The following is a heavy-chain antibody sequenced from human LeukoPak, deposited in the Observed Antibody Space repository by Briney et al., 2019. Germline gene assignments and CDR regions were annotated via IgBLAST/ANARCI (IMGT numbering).Heavy chain of an antibody. Sequence: ASVKVSCKAPGYTFTSYGISWVRQAPGQGLEWMGWISAYNGHTNYAQKLQGRVTMTTDTSTSTAYMELRSLRSDDTAVYYCARGGRWELPRPYAFDVWGQGTMVTVSS. D-gene: IGHD1-26*01. CDR1: GYTFTSYG. CDR2: ISAYNGHT. V-gene: IGHV1-18*01. J-gene: IGHJ3*01. CDR3: ARGGRWELPRPYAFDV.